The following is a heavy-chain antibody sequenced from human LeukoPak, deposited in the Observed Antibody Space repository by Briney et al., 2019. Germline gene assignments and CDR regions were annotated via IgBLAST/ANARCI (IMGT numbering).Heavy chain of an antibody. CDR2: IPYDASNE. D-gene: IGHD5-12*01. V-gene: IGHV3-30*02. CDR3: AKWKNNNSGYDH. CDR1: ELTFTTYG. Sequence: PGGSLRLSCEASELTFTTYGMHWVRQAPGKGLERVAFIPYDASNEYYADSVKGRFTISRDNSKNTLYLQMNSLRAEDTAVYYCAKWKNNNSGYDHWGQGTLVTVSS. J-gene: IGHJ5*02.